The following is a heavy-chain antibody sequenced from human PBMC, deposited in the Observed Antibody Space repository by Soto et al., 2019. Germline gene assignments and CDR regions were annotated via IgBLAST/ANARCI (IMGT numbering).Heavy chain of an antibody. CDR1: GFTFSSYA. V-gene: IGHV3-23*01. Sequence: EVQLLESGGGLEQPGGSLRLSFAASGFTFSSYAMTWFRQAPGKGLECVSVITASGDATAYADSVKGRFTMSRDNSKNTLFLQIHSLRVEDPAVYYWAKGTLRWCSGGTCYPFESWCQGTLVTVSS. D-gene: IGHD2-15*01. CDR3: AKGTLRWCSGGTCYPFES. J-gene: IGHJ4*02. CDR2: ITASGDAT.